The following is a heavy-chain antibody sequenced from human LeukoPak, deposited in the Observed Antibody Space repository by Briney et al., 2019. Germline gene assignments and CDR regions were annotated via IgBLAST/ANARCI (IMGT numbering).Heavy chain of an antibody. Sequence: ASVKVSCKASGYTFTSYYMHWVRQAPGQGLEWMGIINPSGGSTSHAQKFQGRVTMTRDMSTSTVYMEPSSLRSEDTAVYYCARVGYSSSWYKGPGYFDYWGQGTLVTVSS. CDR2: INPSGGST. CDR1: GYTFTSYY. CDR3: ARVGYSSSWYKGPGYFDY. D-gene: IGHD6-13*01. J-gene: IGHJ4*02. V-gene: IGHV1-46*01.